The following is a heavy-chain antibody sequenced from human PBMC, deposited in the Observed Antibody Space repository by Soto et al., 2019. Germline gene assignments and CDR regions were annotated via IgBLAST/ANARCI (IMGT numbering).Heavy chain of an antibody. V-gene: IGHV3-23*01. J-gene: IGHJ6*02. D-gene: IGHD3-10*01. CDR1: GFTFSSYA. Sequence: EVQLLESGGGLVQPGGYLRLSCAASGFTFSSYAMSWVRQAPGKGLEWVPSISGSGGSTYYADSVKGRFTISRDNSKNTLYLQMNSLSAEDTAVYYCAKDPGGFGELTSYYDSGMDVWGQGTTVTVSS. CDR2: ISGSGGST. CDR3: AKDPGGFGELTSYYDSGMDV.